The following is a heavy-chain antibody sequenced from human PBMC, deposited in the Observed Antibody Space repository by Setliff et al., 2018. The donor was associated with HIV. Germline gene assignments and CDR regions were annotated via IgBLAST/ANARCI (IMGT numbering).Heavy chain of an antibody. CDR2: INHSGST. CDR1: GGSFSGYY. CDR3: ARGRPSNYYYDSSGWGWGLGYFDY. J-gene: IGHJ4*02. Sequence: SETLSLTCAVYGGSFSGYYWSWIRQPPGKGLEWIGEINHSGSTNYNPSLKSQVTISVDTSKNQFSLKLSSVTAADTAVYYCARGRPSNYYYDSSGWGWGLGYFDYWGQGTLVTVSS. V-gene: IGHV4-34*01. D-gene: IGHD3-22*01.